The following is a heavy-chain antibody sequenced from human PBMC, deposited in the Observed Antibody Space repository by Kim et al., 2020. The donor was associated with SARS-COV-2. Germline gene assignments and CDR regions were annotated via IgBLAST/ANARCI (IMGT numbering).Heavy chain of an antibody. Sequence: GGSLRLSCAASGFTFSDYYMSWIRQAPGKGLEWVSYISSSGNTIYYADSVKGRFTISRDNAKKSSYLQMNSLRAEDTAVYYCARGRQSSSWYTTGGFDPWGQGTLVTVSS. CDR2: ISSSGNTI. J-gene: IGHJ5*02. V-gene: IGHV3-11*01. D-gene: IGHD6-13*01. CDR1: GFTFSDYY. CDR3: ARGRQSSSWYTTGGFDP.